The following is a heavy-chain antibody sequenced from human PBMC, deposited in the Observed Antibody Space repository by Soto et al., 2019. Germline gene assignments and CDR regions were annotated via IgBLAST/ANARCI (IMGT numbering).Heavy chain of an antibody. CDR1: GFTFSNAW. CDR3: TTQGEYGSGSYYSLYYLGLYYYYMDV. CDR2: IKSKTDGGTT. Sequence: GGSLRLSCAASGFTFSNAWMSWVRQAPGKGLEWVGRIKSKTDGGTTDYAAPVKGRFTISRDDSKNTLYLQMNSLKTEDTAVYYCTTQGEYGSGSYYSLYYLGLYYYYMDVWGKGTTVTVSS. V-gene: IGHV3-15*01. D-gene: IGHD3-10*01. J-gene: IGHJ6*03.